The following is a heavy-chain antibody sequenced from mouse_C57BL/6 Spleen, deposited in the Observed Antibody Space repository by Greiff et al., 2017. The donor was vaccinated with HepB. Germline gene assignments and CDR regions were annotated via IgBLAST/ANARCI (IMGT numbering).Heavy chain of an antibody. CDR3: ARGSDYDGTGYAMDY. J-gene: IGHJ4*01. CDR1: GFTFSSYT. Sequence: EVKLMESGGGLVKPGGSLKLSCAASGFTFSSYTMSWVRQTPEKRLEWVATISGGGGNTYYPDSVKGRFTISRDNAKNTLYLQMSSLRSEDTALYYCARGSDYDGTGYAMDYWGQGTSVTVSS. D-gene: IGHD2-4*01. V-gene: IGHV5-9*01. CDR2: ISGGGGNT.